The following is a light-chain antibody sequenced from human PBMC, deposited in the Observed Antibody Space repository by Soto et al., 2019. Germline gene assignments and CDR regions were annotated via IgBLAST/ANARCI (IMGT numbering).Light chain of an antibody. CDR3: SSYGGGNNLR. CDR1: SSDVGGYNY. Sequence: QSALTQPPSASGSPGQSVTISCTGTSSDVGGYNYVSWYQQHPGKAPKLMIYEVTKRPSGVPDRFSGSKSDNTASLTVSGLQAEDEADYYCSSYGGGNNLRFGGGTKLTVL. V-gene: IGLV2-8*01. J-gene: IGLJ2*01. CDR2: EVT.